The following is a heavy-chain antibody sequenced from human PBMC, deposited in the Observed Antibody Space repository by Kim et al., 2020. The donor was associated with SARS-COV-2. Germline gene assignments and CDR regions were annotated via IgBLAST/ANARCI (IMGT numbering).Heavy chain of an antibody. CDR2: IYHSGST. D-gene: IGHD2-15*01. J-gene: IGHJ5*02. V-gene: IGHV4-4*02. Sequence: SETLSLTCVVSGVSISSSNWWSWVRQPPGKGLEWIGEIYHSGSTNYNPSLKSRVTISVDKSKNQFSLKLSSVTAADTAVYYCASREYCSAGSCYSLFWFDPWGQGTLVTVSS. CDR3: ASREYCSAGSCYSLFWFDP. CDR1: GVSISSSNW.